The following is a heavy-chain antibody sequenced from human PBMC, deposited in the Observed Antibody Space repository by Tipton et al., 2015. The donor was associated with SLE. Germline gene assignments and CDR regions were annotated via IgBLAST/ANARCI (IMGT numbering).Heavy chain of an antibody. CDR2: IYYSGST. D-gene: IGHD6-13*01. J-gene: IGHJ4*02. V-gene: IGHV4-31*03. Sequence: TLSLTCTVSGGSISSGGYYWSWIRQHPGKGLEWIGYIYYSGSTYYNPSLKSRVTISVDTPKNQFSLKLSSVTAADTAVYYCARGPHSSSYDYWGQGTLVTVSS. CDR1: GGSISSGGYY. CDR3: ARGPHSSSYDY.